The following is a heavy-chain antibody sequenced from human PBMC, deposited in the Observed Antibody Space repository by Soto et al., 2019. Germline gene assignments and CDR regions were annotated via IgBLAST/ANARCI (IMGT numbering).Heavy chain of an antibody. D-gene: IGHD2-2*01. CDR3: ARDSRIVVVPAAKGGMDV. CDR1: GFTFSSYA. Sequence: PGGSLRLSCGASGFTFSSYAMHWVGQAPGKGLEWVAVISYDGSNKYYADSVKGRFTISRDNSKNTLYLQMNSLRAEDTAVYYCARDSRIVVVPAAKGGMDVWGQGTTVTVSS. CDR2: ISYDGSNK. J-gene: IGHJ6*02. V-gene: IGHV3-30-3*01.